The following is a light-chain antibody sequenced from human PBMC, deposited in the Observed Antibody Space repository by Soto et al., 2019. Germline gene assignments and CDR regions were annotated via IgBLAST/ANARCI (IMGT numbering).Light chain of an antibody. CDR3: CSYAGTYTLL. CDR1: SSDVGGYNY. CDR2: DVS. J-gene: IGLJ2*01. Sequence: QSALTQPRSVSGSPGQSVTISCTGTSSDVGGYNYVSWYQQHPGKAPKLMIYDVSERPSGVPDRFSVSKSGNTASLTISGLQAEDEADYYCCSYAGTYTLLFGGGTKVTVL. V-gene: IGLV2-11*01.